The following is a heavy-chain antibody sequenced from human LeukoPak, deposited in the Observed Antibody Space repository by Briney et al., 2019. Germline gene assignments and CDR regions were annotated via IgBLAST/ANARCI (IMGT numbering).Heavy chain of an antibody. J-gene: IGHJ5*02. CDR1: GFTLGTYW. CDR2: MKSDESSI. Sequence: PGGSLRLSCEASGFTLGTYWMHWVRQSPGKGLVWVSRMKSDESSINYADSVRGRFTISRDNAKNTLFLQMNSLRVEDTAIYYCARGRGPYGWFDPWGQGTLVTVYS. CDR3: ARGRGPYGWFDP. D-gene: IGHD3-10*01. V-gene: IGHV3-74*01.